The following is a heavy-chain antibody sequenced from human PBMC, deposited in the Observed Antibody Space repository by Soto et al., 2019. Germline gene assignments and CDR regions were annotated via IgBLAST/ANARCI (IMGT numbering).Heavy chain of an antibody. J-gene: IGHJ3*02. Sequence: ESGGGVVQPGKSLRLSCAASGFTFSNYLMHWVRQAPGKGLEWVALISHDGSNKYYADSVKGRFTVSRDNSKNTLYLQINSLRAEDAAVYYCPLYGYDVPGGFDIWGQGTMVSVSS. CDR2: ISHDGSNK. V-gene: IGHV3-30-3*01. CDR1: GFTFSNYL. D-gene: IGHD5-12*01. CDR3: PLYGYDVPGGFDI.